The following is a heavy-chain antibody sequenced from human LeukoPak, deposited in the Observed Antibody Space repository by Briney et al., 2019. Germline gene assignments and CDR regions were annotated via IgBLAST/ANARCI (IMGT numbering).Heavy chain of an antibody. V-gene: IGHV5-51*01. J-gene: IGHJ3*02. CDR1: RYSFTTYS. CDR3: ARRCSGGGCYSVSSFDI. CDR2: TYPDNSDT. Sequence: PGESLQISCQVYRYSFTTYSTGCVRQMPGTGLEWMGITYPDNSDTRYSPSFQGQVTISADKSISTAYQQWSSLKVSDTAMYYCARRCSGGGCYSVSSFDIWGQGTMVTVSS. D-gene: IGHD2-15*01.